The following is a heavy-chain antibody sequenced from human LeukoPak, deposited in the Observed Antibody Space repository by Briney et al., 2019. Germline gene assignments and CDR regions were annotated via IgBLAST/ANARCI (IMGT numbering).Heavy chain of an antibody. V-gene: IGHV1-18*04. CDR2: ISGNNGNT. D-gene: IGHD2-2*01. J-gene: IGHJ4*02. Sequence: ASVKVSCKASGYTFTGYYMHWVRQAPGQGLEWMGWISGNNGNTNYAQKLQGRVTMTTDTSTSTAYMELRSLRSDDTAVYYCARDDPPYCSSTSCYDYWGQGTLATVSS. CDR3: ARDDPPYCSSTSCYDY. CDR1: GYTFTGYY.